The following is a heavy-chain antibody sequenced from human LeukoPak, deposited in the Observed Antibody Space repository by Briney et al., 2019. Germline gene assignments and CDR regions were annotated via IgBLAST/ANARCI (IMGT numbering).Heavy chain of an antibody. Sequence: SETLSLTCTVSGGSLSNYYWSWVRQPPGEGLEWIAYKYTSGGTNYNPSFMGRVTISEDMAKNQLSLRMTSVTAADTAVYFCARTRPPAGPQYYYGMDVWSQGTPVTVSS. J-gene: IGHJ6*02. CDR3: ARTRPPAGPQYYYGMDV. V-gene: IGHV4-4*09. D-gene: IGHD2-2*01. CDR2: KYTSGGT. CDR1: GGSLSNYY.